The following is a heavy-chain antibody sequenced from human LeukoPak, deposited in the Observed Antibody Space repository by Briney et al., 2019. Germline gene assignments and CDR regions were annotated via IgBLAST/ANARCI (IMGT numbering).Heavy chain of an antibody. CDR3: AGSSTTIDY. V-gene: IGHV3-30-3*01. Sequence: PGGSLRLSCAASGFTFSSYAMHWVRQAPGKGLEWVAVISYDGSNKYYADSVKGRFTISRDNSKNTLYLQMNSLRAEDTAVYYCAGSSTTIDYWGQGTLVTVSS. J-gene: IGHJ4*02. CDR2: ISYDGSNK. CDR1: GFTFSSYA. D-gene: IGHD1-1*01.